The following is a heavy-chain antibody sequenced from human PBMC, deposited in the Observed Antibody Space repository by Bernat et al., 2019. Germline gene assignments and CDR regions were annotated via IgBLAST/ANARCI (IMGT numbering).Heavy chain of an antibody. CDR1: GFTFSSYW. CDR3: ARDHGYSYGLDYYYGMDV. Sequence: EVQLVESGGGLVQPGGSLRLSCAASGFTFSSYWMSWVRQAPRKGLEWVANIKQDGSEKYYVDSVKGRFTISRDNAKNSLYLQMNSLRAEDTAVYYCARDHGYSYGLDYYYGMDVWGQGTTVTVSS. D-gene: IGHD5-18*01. V-gene: IGHV3-7*04. CDR2: IKQDGSEK. J-gene: IGHJ6*02.